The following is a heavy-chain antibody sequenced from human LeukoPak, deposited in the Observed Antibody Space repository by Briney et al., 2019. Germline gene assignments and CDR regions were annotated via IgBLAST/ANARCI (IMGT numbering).Heavy chain of an antibody. Sequence: GGSLRLSCAASGFTFSSYAMHWVRQAPGKGLEWVAVISYDGSNKYYADSVKGRFTISRDTSKNTLYLQMNSLRAEDTAVYYCARDPSDDYYYYMDVWGKGTTVTVSS. J-gene: IGHJ6*03. CDR1: GFTFSSYA. CDR2: ISYDGSNK. V-gene: IGHV3-30*04. CDR3: ARDPSDDYYYYMDV.